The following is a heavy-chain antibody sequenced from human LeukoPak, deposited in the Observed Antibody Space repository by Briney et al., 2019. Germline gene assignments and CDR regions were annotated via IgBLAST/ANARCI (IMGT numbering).Heavy chain of an antibody. J-gene: IGHJ5*02. D-gene: IGHD2-2*01. V-gene: IGHV1-69*02. CDR1: GGTFSSYT. CDR3: AGCYCSSTGCYNWFDP. CDR2: IIPILGIA. Sequence: SSVKVSCKASGGTFSSYTISWVRQAPGQGLEWMGRIIPILGIANHAQKFQGRVTITADKSTSTAYMELSSLRSEDTAVYYCAGCYCSSTGCYNWFDPWGQGTLVTVSS.